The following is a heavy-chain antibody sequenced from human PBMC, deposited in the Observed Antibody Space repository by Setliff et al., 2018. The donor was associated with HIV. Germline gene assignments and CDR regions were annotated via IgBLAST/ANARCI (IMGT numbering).Heavy chain of an antibody. J-gene: IGHJ4*02. D-gene: IGHD1-7*01. CDR1: EFTFSIYT. Sequence: AGGSLRLSCAASEFTFSIYTMNWVRQAPGKGLQWVASIKQDGSQTYYVDSVKGRFTMSRDSAKNTLYLQMNSVRVEDTAVYYCVKWNYPNSWGQGTLVTVSS. CDR3: VKWNYPNS. V-gene: IGHV3-7*01. CDR2: IKQDGSQT.